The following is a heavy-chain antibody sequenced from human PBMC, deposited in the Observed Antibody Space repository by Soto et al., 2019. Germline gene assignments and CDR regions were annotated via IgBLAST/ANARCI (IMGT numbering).Heavy chain of an antibody. J-gene: IGHJ4*02. CDR3: ARGYSSSSGFKFTDY. CDR1: GFTVSGNY. Sequence: PGGSLRLSCAASGFTVSGNYMAWVRQAPGRGLEWVSVIYSGGNRYYTDSVKGRFTISSDNSKNTLYLQMNSLRSEDTAVYYCARGYSSSSGFKFTDYWGQGTLVTVSS. D-gene: IGHD6-6*01. V-gene: IGHV3-53*01. CDR2: IYSGGNR.